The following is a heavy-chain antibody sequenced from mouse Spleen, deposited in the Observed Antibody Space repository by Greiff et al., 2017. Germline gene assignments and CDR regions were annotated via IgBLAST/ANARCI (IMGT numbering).Heavy chain of an antibody. D-gene: IGHD1-1*01. CDR3: ARQVDYYGSSYGYFDV. V-gene: IGHV5-9-3*01. CDR2: ISSGGSYT. J-gene: IGHJ1*01. Sequence: EVQGVESGGGLVKPGGSLKLSCAASGFTFSSYAMSWVRQTPEKRLEWVATISSGGSYTYYPDSVKGRFTISRDNAKNTLYLQMSSLRSEDTAMYYCARQVDYYGSSYGYFDVWGAGTTVTVSS. CDR1: GFTFSSYA.